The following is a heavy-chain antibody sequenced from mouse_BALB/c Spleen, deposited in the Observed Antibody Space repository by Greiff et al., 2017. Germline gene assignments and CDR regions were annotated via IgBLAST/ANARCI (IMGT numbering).Heavy chain of an antibody. Sequence: EVKLVESGGGLVKLGGSLKLSCAASGFTFSSYYMSWVRQTPEKRLELVAAINSNGGSTYYPDTVKGRFTISRDNAKNTLYLQMSSLKSEDTALYYCARPQLGLGYFDYWGQGTTLTVSA. V-gene: IGHV5-6-2*01. CDR2: INSNGGST. D-gene: IGHD4-1*02. J-gene: IGHJ2*01. CDR1: GFTFSSYY. CDR3: ARPQLGLGYFDY.